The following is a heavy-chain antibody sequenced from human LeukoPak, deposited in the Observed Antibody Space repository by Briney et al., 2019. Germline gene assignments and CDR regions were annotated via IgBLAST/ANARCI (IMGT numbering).Heavy chain of an antibody. CDR3: ARESYYYDSSGYYYFDH. CDR2: IYTSGST. D-gene: IGHD3-22*01. V-gene: IGHV4-61*02. Sequence: SETLSLTCTVSGGSISSGSYYWSWIRQPAGKGLEGIGRIYTSGSTNYNPSLKSRVTISLDTSKNQFSLKLSSVTAADTAVYYCARESYYYDSSGYYYFDHWGQGTLVTVSS. CDR1: GGSISSGSYY. J-gene: IGHJ4*02.